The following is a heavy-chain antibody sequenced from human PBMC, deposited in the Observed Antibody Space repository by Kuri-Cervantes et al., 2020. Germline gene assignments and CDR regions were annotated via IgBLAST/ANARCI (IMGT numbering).Heavy chain of an antibody. CDR2: MNPASDNT. V-gene: IGHV1-8*01. CDR3: ARGYYGSGSLRVYYYYGMDV. D-gene: IGHD3-10*01. Sequence: ASVKVSCKASGYIFTSCETNWVRQAAGQGLEWMKCMNPASDNTDYAQELQGRVTVTRKTPINTASMELSSLRSEDTAVYYCARGYYGSGSLRVYYYYGMDVWGQGTTVTVSS. CDR1: GYIFTSCE. J-gene: IGHJ6*02.